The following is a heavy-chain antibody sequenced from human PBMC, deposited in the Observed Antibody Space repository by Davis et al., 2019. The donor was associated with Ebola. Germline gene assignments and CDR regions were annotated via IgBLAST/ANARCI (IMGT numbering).Heavy chain of an antibody. D-gene: IGHD3-16*01. CDR1: GGSVSSASHY. Sequence: MPSETLSLTCALSGGSVSSASHYWSWIRQPPGKGLEWIGYMYYSGSPNYNPSLNSRVTISVDTSKNQFSLKLTSVTAADTAVYYCARIQGGDDAFDIWGQGTMVSVPS. CDR2: MYYSGSP. CDR3: ARIQGGDDAFDI. V-gene: IGHV4-61*01. J-gene: IGHJ3*02.